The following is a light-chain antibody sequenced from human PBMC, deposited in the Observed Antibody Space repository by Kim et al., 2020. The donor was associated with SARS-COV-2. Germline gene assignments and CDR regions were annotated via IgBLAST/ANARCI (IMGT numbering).Light chain of an antibody. CDR1: QSITSN. Sequence: DIQMTQSPSTLSASVGDRVTITCRASQSITSNLAWYQQKPGKAPKLLIYKASTLESGVPSRFSGSGSGTEFTLTISSLQPDDFATYYCQQYNNYPCSFGQGTNLEI. CDR2: KAS. V-gene: IGKV1-5*03. J-gene: IGKJ2*04. CDR3: QQYNNYPCS.